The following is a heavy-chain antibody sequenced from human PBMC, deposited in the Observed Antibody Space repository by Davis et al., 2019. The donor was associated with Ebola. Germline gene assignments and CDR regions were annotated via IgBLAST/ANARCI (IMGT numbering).Heavy chain of an antibody. V-gene: IGHV3-21*01. J-gene: IGHJ4*02. Sequence: GESLKISCAASGFTFSSYSMNWVRQAPGKGLEWASSISSSSSYIYYADSVKGRFTISRDNAKNSLYLQMNSLRAEDTAVYYCARDFDRVREWGQGTLVTVSS. D-gene: IGHD3-22*01. CDR1: GFTFSSYS. CDR3: ARDFDRVRE. CDR2: ISSSSSYI.